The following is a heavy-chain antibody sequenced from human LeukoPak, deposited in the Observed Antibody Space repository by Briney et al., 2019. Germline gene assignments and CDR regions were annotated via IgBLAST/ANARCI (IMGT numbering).Heavy chain of an antibody. J-gene: IGHJ4*02. V-gene: IGHV3-7*01. Sequence: PGGSLRLSCAASGFTFSSYSMSWVRQAPGKGLEWVANIKQDGSEKYYVDSVKGRFTISRDNAKNSLYLQMNSLRAEDTAVYYCARDLPYYDFWSGYFDYWGQGTLVTVSS. CDR3: ARDLPYYDFWSGYFDY. CDR2: IKQDGSEK. CDR1: GFTFSSYS. D-gene: IGHD3-3*01.